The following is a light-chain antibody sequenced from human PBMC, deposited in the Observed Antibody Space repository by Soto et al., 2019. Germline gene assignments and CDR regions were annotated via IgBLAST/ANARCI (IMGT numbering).Light chain of an antibody. J-gene: IGKJ5*01. CDR3: QQRSDWPPIT. CDR2: DAF. Sequence: TQSPATLSLSPGERATLSCRASRTVNNYLAWYQQKPGQAPRLLIYDAFIRAAGIPARFSGRGSGTDFTLTISNLEPEDFAVYFCQQRSDWPPITFGQGTRLEIK. V-gene: IGKV3-11*01. CDR1: RTVNNY.